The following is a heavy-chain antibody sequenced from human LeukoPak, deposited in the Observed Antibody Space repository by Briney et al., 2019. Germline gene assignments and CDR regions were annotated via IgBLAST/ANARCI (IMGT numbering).Heavy chain of an antibody. D-gene: IGHD3-9*01. CDR2: IYHSGNT. CDR1: GYSISSGFY. Sequence: PSETLSLTCAVSGYSISSGFYWGWIRQPPGKGLEWIGTIYHSGNTYYNPSLKSRVTVSLDTSKYQFSLKLSSVTAADTAVYYCARTINLNSFDFWGQGTLVTVSS. V-gene: IGHV4-38-2*01. CDR3: ARTINLNSFDF. J-gene: IGHJ4*02.